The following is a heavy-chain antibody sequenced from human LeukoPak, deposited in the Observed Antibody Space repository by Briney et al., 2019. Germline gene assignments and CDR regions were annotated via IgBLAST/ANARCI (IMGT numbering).Heavy chain of an antibody. D-gene: IGHD4-17*01. CDR1: GGSISSSSYY. J-gene: IGHJ4*02. Sequence: SETLSLTCTVSGGSISSSSYYWGWIRQPPGKGLEWIGSIYYSGSTYYNPSLKSRVTISVDTSKNQFSLKLSSVTAADTAVYYCARDPTYGDLGPHYSDYWGQGTLVTVSS. V-gene: IGHV4-39*07. CDR2: IYYSGST. CDR3: ARDPTYGDLGPHYSDY.